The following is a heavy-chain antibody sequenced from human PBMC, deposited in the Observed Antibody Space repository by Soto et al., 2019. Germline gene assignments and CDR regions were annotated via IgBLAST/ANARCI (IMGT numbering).Heavy chain of an antibody. V-gene: IGHV4-59*12. CDR1: NGSLNLYY. CDR3: TRVATAVPS. CDR2: IYYRGTT. Sequence: SETLSLTCNVSNGSLNLYYWSWIRQPPGKELEWIGNIYYRGTTNYNPSLQGRVTMSIDTSKNQFSLMLTSVTAADTAVYYCTRVATAVPSWGRGVLVTVSS. J-gene: IGHJ5*02. D-gene: IGHD5-18*01.